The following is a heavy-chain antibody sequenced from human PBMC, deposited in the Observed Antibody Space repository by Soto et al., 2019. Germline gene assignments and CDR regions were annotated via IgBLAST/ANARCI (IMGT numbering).Heavy chain of an antibody. CDR2: IYYSGST. CDR1: GGSISSGGYY. V-gene: IGHV4-31*03. Sequence: SETLSLTCTVSGGSISSGGYYWSWIRQHPGKGLEWIGYIYYSGSTYYNPSLESRVTISVDTSKNQFSLKLSSVTAADTAVYYCARAIGRISDFRGLDYWGQGTLVTVSS. D-gene: IGHD3-3*01. CDR3: ARAIGRISDFRGLDY. J-gene: IGHJ4*02.